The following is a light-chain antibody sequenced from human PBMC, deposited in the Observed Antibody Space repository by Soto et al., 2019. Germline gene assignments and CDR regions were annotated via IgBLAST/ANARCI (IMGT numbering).Light chain of an antibody. V-gene: IGKV3-20*01. J-gene: IGKJ1*01. Sequence: ENVLTQSPGTLSLSPGEGATLSCRASQSISSNYLAWYHQKPGQAPRLLIFGASSRATDIPDRFRGSGSGRDFLLNISRLEPEDSGMYYCQQYSSSPRTFXQGTKVDIK. CDR3: QQYSSSPRT. CDR1: QSISSNY. CDR2: GAS.